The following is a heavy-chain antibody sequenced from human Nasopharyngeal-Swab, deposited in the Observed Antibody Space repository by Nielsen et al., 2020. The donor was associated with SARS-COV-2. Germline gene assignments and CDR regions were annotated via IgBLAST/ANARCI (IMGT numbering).Heavy chain of an antibody. Sequence: GESLKISCAASGCTFGNYWMHWVRQAPGKGLEWVSRINSDGSSTGDADSVKGRFTVSRDNAKNTLYLQMNSLRAEDTAVYYCARGYAAMGFFDYWGQGTLVTVSS. CDR2: INSDGSST. J-gene: IGHJ4*02. CDR1: GCTFGNYW. D-gene: IGHD2-2*01. CDR3: ARGYAAMGFFDY. V-gene: IGHV3-74*01.